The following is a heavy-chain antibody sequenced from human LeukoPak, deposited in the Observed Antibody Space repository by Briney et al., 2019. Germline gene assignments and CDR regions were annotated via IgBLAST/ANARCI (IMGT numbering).Heavy chain of an antibody. D-gene: IGHD2-15*01. CDR1: GFTFDYYA. CDR3: AKDKNGSGGDYFDY. V-gene: IGHV3-9*03. CDR2: ISWNSGSI. Sequence: GGSLRLSCAASGFTFDYYAMHWVRQAPGKGLEGVSGISWNSGSIGYADSVKGRFTISRDNAKNSLYLQMNSLRAEDMALYYCAKDKNGSGGDYFDYWGQGTLVTVSS. J-gene: IGHJ4*02.